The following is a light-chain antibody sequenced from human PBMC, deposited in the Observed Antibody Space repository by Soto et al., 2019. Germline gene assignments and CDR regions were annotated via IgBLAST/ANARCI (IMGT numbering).Light chain of an antibody. Sequence: QSAVTQPASVSGSPGQSITISCTGTSSDIGGYNYVSWYQQHPGRAPKLIIYEVSYRPSGSSNRFSGSKSGNTASLTISGLHAEDEADYYCISYTLNSIPYVFGTGTKLTVL. V-gene: IGLV2-14*01. CDR1: SSDIGGYNY. CDR2: EVS. CDR3: ISYTLNSIPYV. J-gene: IGLJ1*01.